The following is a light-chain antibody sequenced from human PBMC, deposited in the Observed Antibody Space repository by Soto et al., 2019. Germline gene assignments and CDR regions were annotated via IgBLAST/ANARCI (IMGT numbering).Light chain of an antibody. Sequence: QSALTQPASVSGSPGQSITIPCTGTSSDVGSYNLVSWYQQHPGKAPKLMIYEGSKRPSGVSNRFSGSKSGNTASLTISGLQAEDEADYYCCSYAGSSTYYVFGIGTKLTVL. CDR2: EGS. CDR1: SSDVGSYNL. V-gene: IGLV2-23*01. CDR3: CSYAGSSTYYV. J-gene: IGLJ1*01.